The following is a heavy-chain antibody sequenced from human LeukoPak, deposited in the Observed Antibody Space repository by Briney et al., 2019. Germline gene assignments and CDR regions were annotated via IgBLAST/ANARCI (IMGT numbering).Heavy chain of an antibody. CDR2: INSDVSTT. CDR1: GFTFSTYW. CDR3: ARGEHDGFDI. J-gene: IGHJ3*02. V-gene: IGHV3-74*01. D-gene: IGHD1/OR15-1a*01. Sequence: PGGSLRLSCAASGFTFSTYWMHWVRQAPGKGLVWVSRINSDVSTTNYADSVKGRFTISRDNAKNTLYLQMNSLRAEDTAVYYCARGEHDGFDIWGQGTMVTVSS.